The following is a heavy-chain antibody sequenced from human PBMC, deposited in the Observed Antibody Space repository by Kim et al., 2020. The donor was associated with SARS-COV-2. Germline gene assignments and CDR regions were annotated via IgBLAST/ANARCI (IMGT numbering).Heavy chain of an antibody. CDR2: ISHDGSNK. J-gene: IGHJ5*02. Sequence: GGSLRLSCAASGFTFSSYSLHWVRQAPGKGLEWVAVISHDGSNKYYADSVKGRFTISRDNSKHKLYLQMSSLRAEDTAVYYCARDQTWGMIGVSWGQGTLVTVSS. CDR1: GFTFSSYS. V-gene: IGHV3-30*04. D-gene: IGHD3-22*01. CDR3: ARDQTWGMIGVS.